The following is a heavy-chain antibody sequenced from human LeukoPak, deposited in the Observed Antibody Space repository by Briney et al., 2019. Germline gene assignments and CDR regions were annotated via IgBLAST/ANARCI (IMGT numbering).Heavy chain of an antibody. Sequence: SETLSLTCTVSGYSISSGYYWSWIRQPAGKGLEWIGRIYTSGSTNYNPSLKSRVTMSVDTSKNQFSLKLSSVAAADTAVYYCARDRAYPVPAAMVDAFDIWGQGTMVTVSS. CDR1: GYSISSGYY. J-gene: IGHJ3*02. D-gene: IGHD2-2*01. CDR3: ARDRAYPVPAAMVDAFDI. V-gene: IGHV4-4*07. CDR2: IYTSGST.